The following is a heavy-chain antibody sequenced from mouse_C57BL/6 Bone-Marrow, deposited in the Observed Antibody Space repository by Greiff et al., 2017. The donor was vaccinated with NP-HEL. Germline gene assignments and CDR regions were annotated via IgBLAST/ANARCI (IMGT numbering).Heavy chain of an antibody. J-gene: IGHJ2*01. V-gene: IGHV1-52*01. D-gene: IGHD2-4*01. Sequence: QVQLQQPGAELVRPGSSVKLSCKASGYTFTSYWLHWVKQRPIQGLEWIGNIDPSDSETHYNQKFKDKATLTVAKSSSTAYMQLSSLTSEDSAVYYCARSYLFYDYPYYVDYWGQGTTLTVSS. CDR1: GYTFTSYW. CDR3: ARSYLFYDYPYYVDY. CDR2: IDPSDSET.